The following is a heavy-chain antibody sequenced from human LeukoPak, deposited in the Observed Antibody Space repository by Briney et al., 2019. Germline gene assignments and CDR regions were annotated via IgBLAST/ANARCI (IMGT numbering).Heavy chain of an antibody. V-gene: IGHV3-11*01. CDR3: TRDPRNLDY. J-gene: IGHJ4*02. D-gene: IGHD1-14*01. CDR1: GFTFSDTY. CDR2: ISPRGTDI. Sequence: GGSLRLSCAVSGFTFSDTYMTWIRHAPGKGLESLSYISPRGTDISYADSVKGRFPISRDNAKNSLYLQMNSRRVEDTAVYYCTRDPRNLDYWGQGTLVTVSS.